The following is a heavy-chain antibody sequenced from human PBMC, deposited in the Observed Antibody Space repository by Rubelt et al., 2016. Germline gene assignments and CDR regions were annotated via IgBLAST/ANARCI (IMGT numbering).Heavy chain of an antibody. V-gene: IGHV4-39*01. J-gene: IGHJ4*02. CDR1: GGTISSSTYY. CDR3: ATSRVPGAYDY. Sequence: QLQESGPGLVKPSETLSLTCTVPGGTISSSTYYWGWIRQPPGQGLEWIGSIYYSGSTYYNPSLKSRVTISVDTSKNQFSLKLSSVTAADTAVYYCATSRVPGAYDYWGQGTLVTVSS. CDR2: IYYSGST. D-gene: IGHD2-2*01.